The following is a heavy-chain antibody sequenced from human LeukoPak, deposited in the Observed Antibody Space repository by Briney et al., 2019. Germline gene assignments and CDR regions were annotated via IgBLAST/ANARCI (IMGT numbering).Heavy chain of an antibody. Sequence: GGSLRLSCAASGFTFSSYSMNWVRRAPGKGLEWVSSISSSSSYIYYADSVKGRFTISRDNAKNSLYLQLDSLRAEDTAVYYCARDRDSSGYLDYWGQGTLVTVSS. J-gene: IGHJ4*02. CDR2: ISSSSSYI. V-gene: IGHV3-21*01. D-gene: IGHD3-22*01. CDR3: ARDRDSSGYLDY. CDR1: GFTFSSYS.